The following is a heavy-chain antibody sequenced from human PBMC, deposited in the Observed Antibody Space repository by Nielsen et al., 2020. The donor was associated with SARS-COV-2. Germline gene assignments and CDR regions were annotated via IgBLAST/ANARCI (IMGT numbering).Heavy chain of an antibody. Sequence: WISQPPGKGLEWVAVISYDGSNKYYADSVKGRFTISRDNSKNTLYLQMNSLRAEDTAVYYCARERSDYYDSSRGFDYWGQGTLVTVSS. CDR3: ARERSDYYDSSRGFDY. CDR2: ISYDGSNK. V-gene: IGHV3-30*04. J-gene: IGHJ4*02. D-gene: IGHD3-22*01.